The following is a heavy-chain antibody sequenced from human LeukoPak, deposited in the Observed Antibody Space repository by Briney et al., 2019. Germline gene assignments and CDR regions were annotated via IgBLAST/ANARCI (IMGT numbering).Heavy chain of an antibody. CDR1: GYSISSGYY. V-gene: IGHV4-38-2*02. Sequence: SETLSLTCTVSGYSISSGYYWGWIRQPPGKGLEWIGSIYHSGSTYYNPSLKSRVTISVDTSKNQFSLKLSSVTAADTAVYYCARELVDTAMELPFDYWGQGTLVTVSS. J-gene: IGHJ4*02. D-gene: IGHD5-18*01. CDR2: IYHSGST. CDR3: ARELVDTAMELPFDY.